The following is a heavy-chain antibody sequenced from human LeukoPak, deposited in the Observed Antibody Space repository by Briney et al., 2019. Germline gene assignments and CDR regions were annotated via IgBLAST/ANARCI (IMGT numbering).Heavy chain of an antibody. Sequence: PGGSLRLSCAASGFTFSSYAMSWVRQAPGKGLEWVSAISGIGGSTYYADSVKGRFTISSHNSKTTQYLQMNRLRAEDTAVYYCAKDRDYYDRSGYYDWFDPWGQGTLVTVSS. V-gene: IGHV3-23*01. CDR2: ISGIGGST. J-gene: IGHJ5*02. D-gene: IGHD3-22*01. CDR1: GFTFSSYA. CDR3: AKDRDYYDRSGYYDWFDP.